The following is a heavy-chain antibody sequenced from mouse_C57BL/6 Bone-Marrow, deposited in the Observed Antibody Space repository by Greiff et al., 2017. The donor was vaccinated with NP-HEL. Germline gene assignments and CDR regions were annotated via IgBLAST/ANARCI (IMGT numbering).Heavy chain of an antibody. CDR3: ARWQLRLTFAY. V-gene: IGHV1-64*01. CDR2: IHPNSGST. CDR1: GYTFTSYW. J-gene: IGHJ3*01. D-gene: IGHD3-2*02. Sequence: VQLQQPGAELVKPGASVKLSCKASGYTFTSYWMHWVKQRPGQGLEWIGMIHPNSGSTNYNEKFKSKATLTVDKSSSTAYMQLSSLTSEDSAVYYCARWQLRLTFAYWGQGTLVTVSA.